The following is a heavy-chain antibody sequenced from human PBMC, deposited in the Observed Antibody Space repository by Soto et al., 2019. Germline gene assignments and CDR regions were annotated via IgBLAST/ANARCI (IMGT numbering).Heavy chain of an antibody. J-gene: IGHJ4*02. CDR1: VYSFTSYW. CDR2: IDPSDSYT. V-gene: IGHV5-10-1*01. Sequence: GESLKISCKGSVYSFTSYWISWVRQMPGKGLEWMGRIDPSDSYTNYSPSFQGHVTISADKSISTAYLQWSSLKASDTAMYYCASLNQTSSWYVFDYWGQGTLVTVSS. CDR3: ASLNQTSSWYVFDY. D-gene: IGHD6-13*01.